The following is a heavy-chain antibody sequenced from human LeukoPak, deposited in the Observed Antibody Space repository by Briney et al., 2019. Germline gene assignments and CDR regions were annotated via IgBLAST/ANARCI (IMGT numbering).Heavy chain of an antibody. J-gene: IGHJ4*02. CDR3: AKGSVGNADFAS. Sequence: GGSLRLSCAASGFTFSSFSMTWVRQAPGKGLEWVSSIIVSGTTYYADSVKGRFTISRDSFRGTLFLQMDSLRVEDTAVCFCAKGSVGNADFASWGQGALVTVSS. D-gene: IGHD6-25*01. CDR2: IIVSGTT. V-gene: IGHV3-23*01. CDR1: GFTFSSFS.